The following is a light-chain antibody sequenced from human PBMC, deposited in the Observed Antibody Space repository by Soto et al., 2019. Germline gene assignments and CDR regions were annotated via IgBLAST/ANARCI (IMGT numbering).Light chain of an antibody. CDR2: GAS. CDR1: QNVRTF. CDR3: QQYENSTIT. Sequence: EIVMTQSPATLSVSPGERATLSCRPSQNVRTFLDWYQQKPGQATRLLIYGASSRATGIPDRFNGTGYETDFTLDINRLETEEFAVYYCQQYENSTITFGQGTRLEIK. J-gene: IGKJ5*01. V-gene: IGKV3D-15*01.